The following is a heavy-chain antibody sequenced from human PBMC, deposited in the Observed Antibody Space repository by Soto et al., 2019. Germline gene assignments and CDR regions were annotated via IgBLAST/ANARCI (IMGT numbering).Heavy chain of an antibody. V-gene: IGHV3-30*18. J-gene: IGHJ6*02. CDR1: GFTFSSYG. Sequence: GGSLRLSCAASGFTFSSYGMHWVRQAPGKGLEWVAVISYDGSNKYYADSVKGRFTISRDNSKNTLYLQMNSLRAEDTAVYYCAKDILEWLFLYGMDVWGQGTTVTVSS. CDR2: ISYDGSNK. CDR3: AKDILEWLFLYGMDV. D-gene: IGHD3-3*01.